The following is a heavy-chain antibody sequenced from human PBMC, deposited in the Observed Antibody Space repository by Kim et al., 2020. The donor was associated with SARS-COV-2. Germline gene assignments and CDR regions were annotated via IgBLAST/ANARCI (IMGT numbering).Heavy chain of an antibody. CDR2: IYYSEST. CDR3: ERGPIYYYYGMDV. Sequence: SETLSLTCTVSGGSISSYYWSWIRQPPGKGLEWIGYIYYSESTNYNPSLKSRVTISVDTSKNQYSLKLSSVTAADTAVYYCERGPIYYYYGMDVWGQGTTVTVSS. V-gene: IGHV4-59*01. J-gene: IGHJ6*02. CDR1: GGSISSYY.